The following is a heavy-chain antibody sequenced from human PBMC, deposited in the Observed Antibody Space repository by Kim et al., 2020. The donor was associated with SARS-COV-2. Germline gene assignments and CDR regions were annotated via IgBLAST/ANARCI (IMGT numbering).Heavy chain of an antibody. Sequence: GGSLRLSCAASGFTFSSYSMNWVRQAPGKGLEWVSFISSSSNYIYYADSLKGRFTISRDNAKNSLYLQMNSLRAEDTAVYYCARDRDSRYFQHWGQGTLVTVSS. V-gene: IGHV3-21*01. CDR3: ARDRDSRYFQH. CDR1: GFTFSSYS. J-gene: IGHJ1*01. CDR2: ISSSSNYI.